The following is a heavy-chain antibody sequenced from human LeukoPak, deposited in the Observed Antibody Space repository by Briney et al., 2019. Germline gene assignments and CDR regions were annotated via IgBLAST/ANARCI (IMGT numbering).Heavy chain of an antibody. J-gene: IGHJ4*02. CDR1: GFTFGDYA. CDR2: IRSKAYGGTT. Sequence: NPGGSLRLSCTASGFTFGDYAMSWFRQAPGKGLEWVGFIRSKAYGGTTEYAASVKGRFTISRDDSKSIAYLQMNSLKTEDTAVYYCTRGGGIVVVVAPRKFDYWGQGTLVTVSS. V-gene: IGHV3-49*05. CDR3: TRGGGIVVVVAPRKFDY. D-gene: IGHD2-15*01.